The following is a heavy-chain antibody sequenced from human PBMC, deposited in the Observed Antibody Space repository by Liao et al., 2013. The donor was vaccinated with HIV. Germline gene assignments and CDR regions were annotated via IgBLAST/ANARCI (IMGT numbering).Heavy chain of an antibody. J-gene: IGHJ4*02. Sequence: QVQLQESGPGLVKPSQTLSLTCLVSGGSIRSGDYCWTWIRQPPGKGLQWIGEITESGGTSYNPSLKSRVTLSIDMSKNQFSLRLRSVTAADTAVYYCARGLTVTSEGVFDSWGQGNLVTVSS. CDR2: ITESGGT. CDR1: GGSIRSGDYC. D-gene: IGHD4-17*01. V-gene: IGHV4-30-4*08. CDR3: ARGLTVTSEGVFDS.